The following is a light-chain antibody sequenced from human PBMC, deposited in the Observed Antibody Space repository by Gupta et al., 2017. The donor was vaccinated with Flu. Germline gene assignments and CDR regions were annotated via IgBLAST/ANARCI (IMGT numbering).Light chain of an antibody. CDR3: QQSDSTPYT. V-gene: IGKV1-39*01. CDR1: QSISSY. CDR2: AAS. J-gene: IGKJ2*01. Sequence: DIQMTQSPSSLPASAGDTVTISCRASQSISSYLDWYQQKPGKAPKLLIYAASSRESGVPSRFSGSGSGTDFTLTISSLQPEDFATYYCQQSDSTPYTFGQGTKLEIK.